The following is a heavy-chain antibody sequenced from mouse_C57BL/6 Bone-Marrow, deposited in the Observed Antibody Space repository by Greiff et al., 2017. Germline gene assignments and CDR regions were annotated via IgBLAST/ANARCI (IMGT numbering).Heavy chain of an antibody. CDR1: GFNIKDYY. D-gene: IGHD3-2*02. Sequence: VQLKQSGAELVRPGASVKLSCTASGFNIKDYYMHWVKQRPEQGLEWIGRIDPEDGDTEYAPQFQGKATMTADTDSNTAYLQLSSLTSEDTAVYYCTTLDSSGPSWFAYWGQGTLVTVSA. CDR2: IDPEDGDT. J-gene: IGHJ3*01. V-gene: IGHV14-1*01. CDR3: TTLDSSGPSWFAY.